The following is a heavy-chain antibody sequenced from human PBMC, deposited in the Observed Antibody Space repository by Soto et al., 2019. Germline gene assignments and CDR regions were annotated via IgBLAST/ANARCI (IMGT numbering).Heavy chain of an antibody. D-gene: IGHD2-2*01. CDR2: IWFDGSDK. J-gene: IGHJ3*02. CDR1: GFTFSSYG. CDR3: ARLYCSATSCYSVGAFDI. Sequence: GGSLRLSCAASGFTFSSYGMHWVRQAPGRGLEWVALIWFDGSDKYYTESVKGRFTISRDNSKSTLYLQMNSLRAEDTALYYCARLYCSATSCYSVGAFDIRGPGTMVTVSS. V-gene: IGHV3-33*01.